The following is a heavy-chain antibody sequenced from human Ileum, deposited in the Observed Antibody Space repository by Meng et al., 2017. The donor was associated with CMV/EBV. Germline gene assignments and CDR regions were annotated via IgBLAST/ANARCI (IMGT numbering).Heavy chain of an antibody. CDR2: INSYGSST. D-gene: IGHD2-15*01. Sequence: GGSLRLSCAASGFTFSSYWMHWVCQAPGKGLVWVSRINSYGSSTSYADSVKGRFTISRDNAKNTLYLQMNSLRAEDTAVYCCARRAAGGFDYWGQGTLVTVSS. CDR3: ARRAAGGFDY. J-gene: IGHJ4*02. CDR1: GFTFSSYW. V-gene: IGHV3-74*01.